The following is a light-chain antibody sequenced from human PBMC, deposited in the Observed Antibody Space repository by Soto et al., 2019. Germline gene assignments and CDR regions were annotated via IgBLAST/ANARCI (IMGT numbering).Light chain of an antibody. CDR3: QQRYNWPWT. V-gene: IGKV3-11*01. CDR1: QSVSSY. CDR2: DAS. J-gene: IGKJ1*01. Sequence: EIVLTQSPATLSLSPGERATLSCRASQSVSSYLGWYQQKPGQAPRLLIYDASNRATDIPPRFSGSGSGTDFTLTISALEPEDLAVYYCQQRYNWPWTVGQGTKVDIK.